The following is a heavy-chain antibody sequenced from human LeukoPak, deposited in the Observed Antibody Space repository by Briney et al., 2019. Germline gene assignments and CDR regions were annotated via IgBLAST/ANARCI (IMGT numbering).Heavy chain of an antibody. D-gene: IGHD6-19*01. CDR3: ARAVAGKLDY. V-gene: IGHV6-1*01. CDR1: GDSVSSNSIG. J-gene: IGHJ4*02. CDR2: TYYRSKWYN. Sequence: SQTLSLTCAISGDSVSSNSIGWTWIRQSPSRGLEWLGRTYYRSKWYNDYAVSVKSRITSNPDTSKNQVSLQLNSVTPEDTAVYYCARAVAGKLDYWGQGTLVTVSS.